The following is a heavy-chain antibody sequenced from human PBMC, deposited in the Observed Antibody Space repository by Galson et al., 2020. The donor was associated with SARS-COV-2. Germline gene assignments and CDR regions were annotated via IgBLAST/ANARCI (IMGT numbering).Heavy chain of an antibody. D-gene: IGHD2-2*01. J-gene: IGHJ4*02. V-gene: IGHV3-53*01. CDR2: IYSGGST. CDR3: ASSSTSCCHFDY. Sequence: GSLRLSCAASGFTVSSNYMSWVRQAPGKGLEWVSVIYSGGSTYYADSVKGRFTISRDNSKNTLYLQMNSLRAEDTAVYYCASSSTSCCHFDYWGQGTLVTVSS. CDR1: GFTVSSNY.